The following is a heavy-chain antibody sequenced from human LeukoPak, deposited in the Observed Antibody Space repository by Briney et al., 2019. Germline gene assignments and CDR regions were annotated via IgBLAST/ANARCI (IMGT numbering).Heavy chain of an antibody. CDR3: ARGIQYSSGWYGARNWFDP. Sequence: PGRSLRLSCAASGFTFSSYGMHWVRQAPGKGLEWVAVISYDGSNKYYADSVKGRFTISRDNSKNTLYLQMNSLRAEDTAVYYCARGIQYSSGWYGARNWFDPWGQGTLVTVSS. CDR1: GFTFSSYG. D-gene: IGHD6-19*01. CDR2: ISYDGSNK. V-gene: IGHV3-30*03. J-gene: IGHJ5*02.